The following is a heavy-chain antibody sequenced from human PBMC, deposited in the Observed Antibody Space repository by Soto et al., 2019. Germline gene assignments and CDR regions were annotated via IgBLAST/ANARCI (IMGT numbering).Heavy chain of an antibody. V-gene: IGHV1-2*02. J-gene: IGHJ4*02. CDR3: ATEMATIKGFFDK. CDR2: INSSSSDS. Sequence: QAHLVQSGAEVKKPGASVKVSCKASGYTFTGYTFHWVRQAPGQGLEWMAWINSSSSDSSFAPKIQGRVTVTMDAPGSTAYMELTRLRSDDTAVYYCATEMATIKGFFDKWGQGTPVAVSS. D-gene: IGHD2-8*01. CDR1: GYTFTGYT.